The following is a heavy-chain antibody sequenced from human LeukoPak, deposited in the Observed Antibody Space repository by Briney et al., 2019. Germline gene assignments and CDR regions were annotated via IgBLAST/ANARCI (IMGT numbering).Heavy chain of an antibody. J-gene: IGHJ5*02. CDR3: ARHGWRGYSGYSKNWFDP. CDR1: GGSFSGYY. Sequence: PSETLSLTCAVYGGSFSGYYWSWIRQPPGHGLKWIGEINDSGSTNYNPSLKSRVTISVDTSKNQFSLKLSSVTAADTAVYYCARHGWRGYSGYSKNWFDPWGQGTLVTVSS. D-gene: IGHD5-12*01. V-gene: IGHV4-34*01. CDR2: INDSGST.